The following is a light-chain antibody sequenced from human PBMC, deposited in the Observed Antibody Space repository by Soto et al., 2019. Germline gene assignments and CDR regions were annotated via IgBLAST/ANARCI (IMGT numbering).Light chain of an antibody. J-gene: IGKJ1*01. CDR3: QQYGSSPPFT. CDR2: GAS. V-gene: IGKV3-20*01. Sequence: EMVLTQSPATLSWSPGERATLSCRAIQVVSSSYLAWYQQNPGQAPRLLIYGASSRATGIPDRFGGSGSGTDFTLTISRLEPEDFAVYYCQQYGSSPPFTFGQGTKVDIK. CDR1: QVVSSSY.